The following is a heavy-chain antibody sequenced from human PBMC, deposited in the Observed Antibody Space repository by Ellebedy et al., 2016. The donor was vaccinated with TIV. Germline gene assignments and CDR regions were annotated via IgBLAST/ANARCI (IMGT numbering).Heavy chain of an antibody. D-gene: IGHD4-17*01. V-gene: IGHV3-7*01. Sequence: GGSLRLSXLASAFTFNNDWMAWVRQVPGKGLEWVALINPDGSQREYVDSVKGRFTISRDNAQNSLYLQMNSLRAEDTALYYCARDPFNGALDYWGQGTLVTVSS. CDR1: AFTFNNDW. CDR2: INPDGSQR. CDR3: ARDPFNGALDY. J-gene: IGHJ4*02.